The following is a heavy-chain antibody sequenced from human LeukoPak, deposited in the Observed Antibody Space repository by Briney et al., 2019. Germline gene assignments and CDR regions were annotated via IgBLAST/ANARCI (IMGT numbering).Heavy chain of an antibody. V-gene: IGHV3-48*03. CDR3: AREHVVAGTVVSFDY. J-gene: IGHJ4*02. D-gene: IGHD6-19*01. Sequence: GGPLRLSCAASGFTFSSYEMNWVRQAPGKRLEWVSYISSSGSTIYYADSVKGRFTISRDNAKNSLYLQMNSLRAEDTAVYYCAREHVVAGTVVSFDYWGQGTLVTVSS. CDR2: ISSSGSTI. CDR1: GFTFSSYE.